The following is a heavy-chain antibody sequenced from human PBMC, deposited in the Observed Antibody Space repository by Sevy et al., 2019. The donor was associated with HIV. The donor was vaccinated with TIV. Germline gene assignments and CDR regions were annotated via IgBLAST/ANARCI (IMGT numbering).Heavy chain of an antibody. V-gene: IGHV1-18*01. J-gene: IGHJ4*02. CDR2: ISTYNGNT. Sequence: ASVKVSCKASGYTFISYGISWVRQAPGQGLEWMGWISTYNGNTNYAQKFQGRVNMTTDTSTSTVYMELRSLRSDDAAMYYCARDPRTFSFDSSGYGHDYWGQGTLVTVSS. CDR3: ARDPRTFSFDSSGYGHDY. CDR1: GYTFISYG. D-gene: IGHD3-22*01.